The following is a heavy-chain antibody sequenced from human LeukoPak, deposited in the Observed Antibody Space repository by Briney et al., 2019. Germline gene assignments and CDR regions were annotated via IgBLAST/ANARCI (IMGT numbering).Heavy chain of an antibody. V-gene: IGHV1-2*02. Sequence: GASVKVSCKASGYTFTGYYMHWVRQAPGQGLEWMGWINPNSGGTNYAQKFQGRVTMTRDTSISTAYMELSRLRSDDTAVYYCARDGHSSSWPNYGMDVWGQGTTVTVSS. CDR1: GYTFTGYY. CDR2: INPNSGGT. D-gene: IGHD6-13*01. J-gene: IGHJ6*02. CDR3: ARDGHSSSWPNYGMDV.